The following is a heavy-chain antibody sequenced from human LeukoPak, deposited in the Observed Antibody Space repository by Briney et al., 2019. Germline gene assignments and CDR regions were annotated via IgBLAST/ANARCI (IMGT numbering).Heavy chain of an antibody. J-gene: IGHJ5*02. CDR3: TKALFGVPNTDLNCFDP. V-gene: IGHV3-23*01. Sequence: GGSLRLSCAASGFTFSNYSMNWVRQAPGKGLEWVAGISASGGSTFYADSVKGRFTISRDNSKNAQYLQMNSLRVEDMAVYYCTKALFGVPNTDLNCFDPWGQGTLVIVSS. CDR2: ISASGGST. CDR1: GFTFSNYS. D-gene: IGHD2-2*02.